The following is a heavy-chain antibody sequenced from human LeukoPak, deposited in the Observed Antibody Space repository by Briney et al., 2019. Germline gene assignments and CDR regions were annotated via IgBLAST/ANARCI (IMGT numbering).Heavy chain of an antibody. J-gene: IGHJ6*03. D-gene: IGHD5-12*01. V-gene: IGHV1-18*01. CDR1: GYTFTSYG. CDR2: ISAYNGNT. CDR3: ARVLAGATSSYYYYYYYMDV. Sequence: ASVKVSCKASGYTFTSYGISWVRQAPGQGLEWMGWISAYNGNTNYAQKLQGRVTMTTDTSTSTAYMELRSLRSDDTAVYYCARVLAGATSSYYYYYYYMDVWGKGTTVTISS.